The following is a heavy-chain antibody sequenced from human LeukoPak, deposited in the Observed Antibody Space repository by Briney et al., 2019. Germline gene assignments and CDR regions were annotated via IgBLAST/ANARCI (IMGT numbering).Heavy chain of an antibody. CDR2: ISAYNGNT. D-gene: IGHD6-19*01. CDR3: AKGKQWLDQVFDY. CDR1: GYNFTSYG. Sequence: ASVKVSCKTSGYNFTSYGIDWVRQAPGQGLEWMGWISAYNGNTNYAQKFQGRVTMTIDTSTRTAHMELRSLRSDDTAVYYCAKGKQWLDQVFDYWGQGTLVTVPS. J-gene: IGHJ4*02. V-gene: IGHV1-18*01.